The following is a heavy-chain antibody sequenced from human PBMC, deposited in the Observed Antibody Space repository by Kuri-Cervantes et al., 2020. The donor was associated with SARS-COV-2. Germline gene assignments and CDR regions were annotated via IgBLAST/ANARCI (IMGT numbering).Heavy chain of an antibody. CDR3: ARVFPEYSSGWSRGAFDI. Sequence: ASVKVSCKASGYTFTSYDINWVRQATGQGLEWMGWMNPNSGNTGYAQKFQGRVTMTRNTSISTAYMELSSLRSDDTAVYYCARVFPEYSSGWSRGAFDIWGQGTMVTVSS. CDR1: GYTFTSYD. CDR2: MNPNSGNT. V-gene: IGHV1-8*02. D-gene: IGHD6-19*01. J-gene: IGHJ3*02.